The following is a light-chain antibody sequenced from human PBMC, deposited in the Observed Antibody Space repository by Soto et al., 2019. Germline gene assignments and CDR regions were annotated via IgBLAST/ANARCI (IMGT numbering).Light chain of an antibody. Sequence: DIQMTQSPSSLSASVGDRVTITCRASQSISSYLNWYQQKPGKAPKLLIYAASSLQSGFPSRFSGSVSGTDLTLTISSLQPEDFATYYCQQRYSTPLTFGPGTKVDIK. J-gene: IGKJ3*01. CDR1: QSISSY. CDR3: QQRYSTPLT. CDR2: AAS. V-gene: IGKV1-39*01.